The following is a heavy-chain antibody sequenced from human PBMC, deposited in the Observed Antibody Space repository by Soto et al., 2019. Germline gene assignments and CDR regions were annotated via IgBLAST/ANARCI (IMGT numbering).Heavy chain of an antibody. CDR2: IIPIFGTA. J-gene: IGHJ5*02. D-gene: IGHD6-13*01. CDR3: ARDQDRSNPNWFDH. Sequence: SVEVSCKASGGTFSSYAISWVRQAPGQGLEWMGGIIPIFGTANYAQKFQGRVTITADESTSTAYMELSSLRSEDTAVYYCARDQDRSNPNWFDHWGQGTLVTVYS. CDR1: GGTFSSYA. V-gene: IGHV1-69*13.